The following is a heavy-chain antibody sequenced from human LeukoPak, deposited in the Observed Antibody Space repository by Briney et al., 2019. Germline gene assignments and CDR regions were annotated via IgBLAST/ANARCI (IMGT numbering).Heavy chain of an antibody. J-gene: IGHJ4*02. D-gene: IGHD3-10*01. CDR1: GGSISSYY. Sequence: SETLSLTCTVSGGSISSYYWSWIRQPPGKGLEWIGYIYYSGSTNYNPSLKSRVTISVDTSKNQFSLKLSSVTAADTAVYYCARRGSGSYYNGGEIDYWGQGTLVTVSS. CDR3: ARRGSGSYYNGGEIDY. CDR2: IYYSGST. V-gene: IGHV4-59*01.